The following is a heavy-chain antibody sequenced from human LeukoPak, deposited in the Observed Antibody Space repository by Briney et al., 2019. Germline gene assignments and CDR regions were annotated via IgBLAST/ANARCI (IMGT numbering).Heavy chain of an antibody. CDR1: GFTVSSNY. V-gene: IGHV3-66*01. J-gene: IGHJ4*02. CDR2: IYSGGST. CDR3: ARGNSTVWYFDY. Sequence: GGSLRLSCAASGFTVSSNYMSWVRQAPGKGLEWVSVIYSGGSTYYADSMKGKFTISRDNSKNTLYLQMNSLRAEDTAVYYCARGNSTVWYFDYWGQGTLVTVSS. D-gene: IGHD4-17*01.